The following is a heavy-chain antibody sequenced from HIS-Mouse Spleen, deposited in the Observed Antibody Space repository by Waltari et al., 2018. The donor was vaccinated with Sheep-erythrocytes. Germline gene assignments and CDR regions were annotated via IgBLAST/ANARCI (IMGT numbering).Heavy chain of an antibody. CDR3: AQTGATTPHFDY. CDR2: IIPILGIA. D-gene: IGHD1-26*01. V-gene: IGHV1-69*04. Sequence: QVQLVQSGASVKKTGSPVKVSCKASGGTSSSYAISWVRQAPGQGLEWMGRIIPILGIANYAQKFQGRVTITADKSTSTAYMELSSLRSEDTAVYYCAQTGATTPHFDYWGQGTLVTVSS. J-gene: IGHJ4*02. CDR1: GGTSSSYA.